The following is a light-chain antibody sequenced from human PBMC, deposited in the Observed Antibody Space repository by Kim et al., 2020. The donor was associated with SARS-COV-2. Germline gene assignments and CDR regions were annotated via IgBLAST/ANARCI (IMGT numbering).Light chain of an antibody. CDR2: QDS. V-gene: IGLV3-1*01. CDR3: QAWASSTLWL. J-gene: IGLJ3*02. CDR1: KLGDKY. Sequence: SYELTQPPSVSVSPGQTASITCSGDKLGDKYACWYQQKPGQSPVLVIYQDSKRPSGIPERFSGSNSGNTATLTISGTQAMDEADYYCQAWASSTLWLFGG.